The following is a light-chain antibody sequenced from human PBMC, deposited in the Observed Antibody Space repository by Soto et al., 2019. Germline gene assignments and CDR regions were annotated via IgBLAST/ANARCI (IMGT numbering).Light chain of an antibody. CDR2: AAS. Sequence: DIQMPQSPSYLSASVGDSVTITCRASQVIYSWIAWYQQKPGRAPKLLIFAASNLQSGVPVRFSGSGSGTDFILSINSLQPEDVATYYCQQLDSFPLPFAQGSRLEIK. CDR3: QQLDSFPLP. J-gene: IGKJ5*01. V-gene: IGKV1-12*01. CDR1: QVIYSW.